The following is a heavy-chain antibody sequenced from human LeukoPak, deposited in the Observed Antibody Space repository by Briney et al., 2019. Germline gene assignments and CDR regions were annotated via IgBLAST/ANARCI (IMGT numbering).Heavy chain of an antibody. CDR1: GGTFSIYA. V-gene: IGHV1-69*13. J-gene: IGHJ5*02. D-gene: IGHD2-2*01. Sequence: ASVKVSCKASGGTFSIYAISWVRQAPGQGLEWMGGIIPIFGTANYAQKFQGRVTITADESTSTAYMELSSLRSEDTAVYYCARVGGCSSTSCYEGWFDPWGQGTLVTGSS. CDR2: IIPIFGTA. CDR3: ARVGGCSSTSCYEGWFDP.